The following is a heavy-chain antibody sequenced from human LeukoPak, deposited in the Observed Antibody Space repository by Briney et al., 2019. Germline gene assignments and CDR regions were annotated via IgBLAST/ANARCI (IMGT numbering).Heavy chain of an antibody. V-gene: IGHV4-34*01. D-gene: IGHD1-26*01. CDR3: ARPMYSGSPDYGMDV. CDR1: GGSFSGYY. Sequence: SETLSLTCAVYGGSFSGYYWSWIRQPPGKGLEWIGEINHSGSTNYNPSLKSRVTISVDTSKNQFSLKLSSVTAADTAVYYCARPMYSGSPDYGMDVWGQGTTVTVSS. J-gene: IGHJ6*02. CDR2: INHSGST.